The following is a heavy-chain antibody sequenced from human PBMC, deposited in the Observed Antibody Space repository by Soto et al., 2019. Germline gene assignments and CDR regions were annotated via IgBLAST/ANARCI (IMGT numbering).Heavy chain of an antibody. Sequence: QLQLPESGTGLVKPSETLSLTCTVSGGSISSRSYYWGWIRQPPGKGLEWIGSIYYSGTTYYNPSLKSRVTLSVDTSKVPFSLKLSSVSAADTAVYSCAMRNMVRGVRWFDPWGQGTLVTVSS. J-gene: IGHJ5*02. D-gene: IGHD3-10*01. CDR3: AMRNMVRGVRWFDP. V-gene: IGHV4-39*01. CDR2: IYYSGTT. CDR1: GGSISSRSYY.